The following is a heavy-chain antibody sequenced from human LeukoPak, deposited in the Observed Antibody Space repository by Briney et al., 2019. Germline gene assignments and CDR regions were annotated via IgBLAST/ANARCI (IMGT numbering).Heavy chain of an antibody. V-gene: IGHV1-18*04. Sequence: VASVKVSCKASGYTFTGYYMHWVRQAPGQGLEWMGWISAYNGNTNYAQKLQGRVTMTTDTSTSTAYMELRSLRSDDTAVYYCARVTPAFDIWGQGTMVTVSS. CDR1: GYTFTGYY. CDR2: ISAYNGNT. CDR3: ARVTPAFDI. J-gene: IGHJ3*02.